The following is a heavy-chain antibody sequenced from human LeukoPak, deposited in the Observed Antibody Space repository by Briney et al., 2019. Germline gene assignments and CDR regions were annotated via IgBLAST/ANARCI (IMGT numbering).Heavy chain of an antibody. CDR2: IYYSGST. CDR1: GGSISSGGYY. CDR3: ARGLSEEWLLPFDY. J-gene: IGHJ4*02. V-gene: IGHV4-31*03. D-gene: IGHD3-3*01. Sequence: SETLSLTCTVSGGSISSGGYYWSWIRQHPGKGLEWIGYIYYSGSTYYNPSLKSRVTISVDTSKNQFSLKLSSVTAADTAVYYCARGLSEEWLLPFDYWGQRTLVTVSS.